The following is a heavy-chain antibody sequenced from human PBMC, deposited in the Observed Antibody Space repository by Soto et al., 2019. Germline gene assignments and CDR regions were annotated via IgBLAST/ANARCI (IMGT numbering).Heavy chain of an antibody. CDR2: ISWNSGSI. CDR1: GFTFDDYA. J-gene: IGHJ4*02. Sequence: EVQLVESGGGLVQPGRSLRLSCAASGFTFDDYAMHWVRQAPGKGLEWVSGISWNSGSIGYADSVKGRFTISRDNAKNSLYLQMNSLRAEDTALYYCAKDISLTTVTTYVEYYFDYWGQGTLVTVSS. V-gene: IGHV3-9*01. D-gene: IGHD4-17*01. CDR3: AKDISLTTVTTYVEYYFDY.